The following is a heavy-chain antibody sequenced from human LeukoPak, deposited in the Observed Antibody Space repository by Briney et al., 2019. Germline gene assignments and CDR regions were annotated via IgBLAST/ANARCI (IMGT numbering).Heavy chain of an antibody. D-gene: IGHD6-13*01. Sequence: GGSLRLSCAASGFTFSSYAMYWVRQAPGKGLEWVAVISYDGSSKYYADSVKGRFTISRDNSKNTLYLQMNSLRAEDTAVYYCARSGIAAAGTSDYWGQGTLVTVSS. CDR3: ARSGIAAAGTSDY. CDR1: GFTFSSYA. CDR2: ISYDGSSK. V-gene: IGHV3-30-3*01. J-gene: IGHJ4*02.